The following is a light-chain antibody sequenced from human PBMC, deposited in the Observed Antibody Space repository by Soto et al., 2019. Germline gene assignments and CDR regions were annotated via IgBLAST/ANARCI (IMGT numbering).Light chain of an antibody. CDR2: GAS. J-gene: IGKJ1*01. CDR3: QLYNNWLGT. CDR1: QSVSSN. Sequence: EIVMTQSPATLSVSPEERATLSCRASQSVSSNLAWYQQKPGQAPRLLIYGASTRATGIPARFSGSGSGTEFTLTISSLQSEDFAVYYCQLYNNWLGTFGQGTKVEIK. V-gene: IGKV3-15*01.